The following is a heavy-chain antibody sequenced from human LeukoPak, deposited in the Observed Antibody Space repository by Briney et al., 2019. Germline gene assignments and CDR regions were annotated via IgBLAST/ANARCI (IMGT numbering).Heavy chain of an antibody. V-gene: IGHV3-48*03. CDR1: GFTFSSYE. Sequence: GGSRRLSCAASGFTFSSYEMNWVRQAPGKGLEWVSYISGSGRTIFYADSVKGRFTISRDNAKNSLYLQMSSLRAEDTAVYYCAREISSWGNLGYFDSWGQGTLVTVSS. D-gene: IGHD3-16*01. CDR2: ISGSGRTI. CDR3: AREISSWGNLGYFDS. J-gene: IGHJ4*02.